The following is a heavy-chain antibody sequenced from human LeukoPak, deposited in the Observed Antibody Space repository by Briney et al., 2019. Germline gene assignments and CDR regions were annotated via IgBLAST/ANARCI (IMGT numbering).Heavy chain of an antibody. Sequence: PGGSLRLSCAASGFTFSNYAMSWVRQAPGKGLEWVSSITGSGGNTYYADSVKGRFTISRDNSKDTLYLQMNNLRAEDTAVYYCAKDKGAVTGTFDYWGQGTLVTVSS. D-gene: IGHD1-14*01. CDR3: AKDKGAVTGTFDY. J-gene: IGHJ4*02. V-gene: IGHV3-23*01. CDR2: ITGSGGNT. CDR1: GFTFSNYA.